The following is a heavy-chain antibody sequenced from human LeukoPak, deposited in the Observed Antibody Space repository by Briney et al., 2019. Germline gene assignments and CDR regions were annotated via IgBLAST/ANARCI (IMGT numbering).Heavy chain of an antibody. J-gene: IGHJ4*02. Sequence: PSETLSLTCAVSGYSLSSGYYWGWIRQPPGKGLGWIGSIYHSGRTYYNPSLTSRDTISVHPSQTLFSLKHSAVTAPGPPVHFCARRPGYCGTTSCQYYFDYGGQRNLVTVSS. D-gene: IGHD2-2*01. V-gene: IGHV4-38-2*01. CDR1: GYSLSSGYY. CDR3: ARRPGYCGTTSCQYYFDY. CDR2: IYHSGRT.